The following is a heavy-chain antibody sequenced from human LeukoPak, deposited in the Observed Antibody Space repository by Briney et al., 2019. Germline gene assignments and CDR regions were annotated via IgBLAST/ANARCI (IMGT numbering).Heavy chain of an antibody. J-gene: IGHJ6*03. CDR1: GGSISSSSYY. V-gene: IGHV4-39*07. Sequence: SETLSLTCTVSGGSISSSSYYWGWIRQPPGKGLEWIGSIYYSGSTYYNPSLKSRVTISVDTSKNQFSLRLSSVTAADTAVYYCARDGSYWAPHCYYYMDVWGKGTTVAVSS. CDR3: ARDGSYWAPHCYYYMDV. D-gene: IGHD1-26*01. CDR2: IYYSGST.